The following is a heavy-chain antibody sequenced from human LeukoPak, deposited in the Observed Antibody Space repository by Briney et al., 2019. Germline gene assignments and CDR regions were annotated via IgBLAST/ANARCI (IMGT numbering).Heavy chain of an antibody. Sequence: GASVTVSCKASGYIFTSYDINWVRQATGQGLEWMGWMNPNSGNTGYAQNFQGRVTMTRNTATRTAYMELSSLRAEDTAVYYCARGGHDSSGSTKGGDYWGQGTLVTVSS. D-gene: IGHD3-22*01. CDR2: MNPNSGNT. CDR3: ARGGHDSSGSTKGGDY. V-gene: IGHV1-8*01. CDR1: GYIFTSYD. J-gene: IGHJ4*02.